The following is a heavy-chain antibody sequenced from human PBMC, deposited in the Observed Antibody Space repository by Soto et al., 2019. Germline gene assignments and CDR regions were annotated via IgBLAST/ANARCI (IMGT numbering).Heavy chain of an antibody. CDR1: GFTFSNAW. V-gene: IGHV3-15*07. J-gene: IGHJ5*02. CDR2: IKSKTDGGTT. CDR3: TSTPDTAMVFVNPNRQRFDP. D-gene: IGHD5-18*01. Sequence: GGSLRLSCAASGFTFSNAWMNWVRQAPGKGLEWVGRIKSKTDGGTTDYAAPVKGRFTISRDDSKNTLYLQMNSLKTEDTAVYYCTSTPDTAMVFVNPNRQRFDPWGQGTLVTVSS.